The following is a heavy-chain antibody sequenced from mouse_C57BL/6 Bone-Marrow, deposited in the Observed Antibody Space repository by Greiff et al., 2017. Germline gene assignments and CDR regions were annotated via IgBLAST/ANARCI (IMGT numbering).Heavy chain of an antibody. CDR2: IYPGGGAT. Sequence: QVQLQQSGAELVKPGASVKISCKVSGYAFSTYWMNWVKQRPGKGLEWIGQIYPGGGATNYNGKFKGKATLAADKASSSAYMQLSSLTAKDSAVYFCARDWGYFDYWGKGTTLTVSS. D-gene: IGHD4-1*01. J-gene: IGHJ2*01. CDR1: GYAFSTYW. V-gene: IGHV1-80*01. CDR3: ARDWGYFDY.